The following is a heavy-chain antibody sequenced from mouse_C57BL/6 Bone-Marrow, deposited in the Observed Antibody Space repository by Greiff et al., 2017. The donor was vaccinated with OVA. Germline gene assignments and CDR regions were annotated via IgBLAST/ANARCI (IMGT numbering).Heavy chain of an antibody. Sequence: VQLQQSGPELVKPGDSVKISCKASGYSFTGYFMNWVMQSHGKSLEWIGRINPYNGDTFYNQKFKGKATLTVDKSSSTAHMELRSLTSEDSAVYYCARFFYYDGYWYFDVWGTGTTVTVSS. D-gene: IGHD1-1*01. V-gene: IGHV1-20*01. CDR3: ARFFYYDGYWYFDV. CDR1: GYSFTGYF. J-gene: IGHJ1*03. CDR2: INPYNGDT.